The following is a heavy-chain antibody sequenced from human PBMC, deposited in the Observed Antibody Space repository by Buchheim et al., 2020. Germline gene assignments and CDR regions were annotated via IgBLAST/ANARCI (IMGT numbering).Heavy chain of an antibody. J-gene: IGHJ6*02. CDR1: GFTFSSYA. CDR2: ISGSGGST. Sequence: EVQLLESGGGLVQPGGSLRLSCAASGFTFSSYAMSWVRQAPGKGLVWVSAISGSGGSTYYADSVKGRFTISRDNSKNTLYLQMNSLRAEDTAVYYCAKDLRRITIFGVVRGGMDVWGQGTT. V-gene: IGHV3-23*01. D-gene: IGHD3-3*01. CDR3: AKDLRRITIFGVVRGGMDV.